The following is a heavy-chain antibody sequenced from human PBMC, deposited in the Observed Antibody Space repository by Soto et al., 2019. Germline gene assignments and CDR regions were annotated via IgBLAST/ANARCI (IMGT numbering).Heavy chain of an antibody. V-gene: IGHV3-48*02. Sequence: EVQLVESGGGLVQPGGSLRLSCAASGFTFSSYSMNWVRQAPGKGLEWTPYMSSSSSTIYYADSVKGRLTISRDNAKHSLYLQMNCLRDEDTAVYYCARDVVRGQQLVRAFNYRGQGTLGTVSS. D-gene: IGHD6-13*01. CDR3: ARDVVRGQQLVRAFNY. J-gene: IGHJ4*02. CDR1: GFTFSSYS. CDR2: MSSSSSTI.